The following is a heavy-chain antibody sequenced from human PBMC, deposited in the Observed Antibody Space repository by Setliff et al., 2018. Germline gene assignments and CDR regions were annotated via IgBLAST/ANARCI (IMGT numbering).Heavy chain of an antibody. CDR3: TRSRAPSVVLAADFDF. V-gene: IGHV1-18*01. CDR1: GYTFTNFG. Sequence: ASVKVSCKTSGYTFTNFGINWVRQAPGQGLEWMGWNSAYAQKFQGRVTMTADTSTKTVYMELRSLTSDDTAVYYCTRSRAPSVVLAADFDFWGQGTPVTVSS. J-gene: IGHJ4*02. CDR2: NSA. D-gene: IGHD2-21*01.